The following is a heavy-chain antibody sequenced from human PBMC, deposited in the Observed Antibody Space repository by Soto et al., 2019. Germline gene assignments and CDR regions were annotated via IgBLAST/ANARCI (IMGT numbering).Heavy chain of an antibody. CDR3: AREMTIFGVAPGGGVDV. CDR2: IYQSGRT. CDR1: GGSINTFDFS. J-gene: IGHJ6*02. Sequence: SETLSLTCAVSGGSINTFDFSWSWIWQPPGRGLEWIGSIYQSGRTYYIPSLKSRVTMSLEKSKNQFSLKINSVVAADTAIYYCAREMTIFGVAPGGGVDVWGQGTTVTVSS. V-gene: IGHV4-30-2*01. D-gene: IGHD3-3*01.